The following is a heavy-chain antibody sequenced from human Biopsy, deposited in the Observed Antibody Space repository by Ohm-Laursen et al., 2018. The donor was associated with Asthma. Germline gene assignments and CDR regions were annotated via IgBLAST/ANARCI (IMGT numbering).Heavy chain of an antibody. CDR3: ARAVSSSSYWYFEL. CDR2: IKHDGTEK. CDR1: GFTFGDYW. J-gene: IGHJ2*01. V-gene: IGHV3-7*01. D-gene: IGHD6-6*01. Sequence: SLRLSCAASGFTFGDYWMSWVRQVPGKGLEWVANIKHDGTEKNHVDSLKGRFTISRDNAKNSLYLQMNSLRAEDTAVYYCARAVSSSSYWYFELWGRGDLVTVSS.